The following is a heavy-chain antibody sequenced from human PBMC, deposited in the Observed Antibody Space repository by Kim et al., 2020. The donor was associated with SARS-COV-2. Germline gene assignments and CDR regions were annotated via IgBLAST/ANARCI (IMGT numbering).Heavy chain of an antibody. CDR2: INHSGST. J-gene: IGHJ4*02. Sequence: SETLSLTCAVYGGSFSGYYWSWIRQPPGKGLEWIGEINHSGSTNYNPSLKSRVTISVDTSKNQFSLKLSSVTAADTAVYYCARGRDYDFWSGYYKRGYYFDYWGQGTLVTVSS. V-gene: IGHV4-34*01. CDR1: GGSFSGYY. D-gene: IGHD3-3*01. CDR3: ARGRDYDFWSGYYKRGYYFDY.